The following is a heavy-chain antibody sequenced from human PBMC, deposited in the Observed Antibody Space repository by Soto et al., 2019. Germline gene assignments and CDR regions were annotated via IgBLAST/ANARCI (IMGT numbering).Heavy chain of an antibody. D-gene: IGHD3-10*01. J-gene: IGHJ6*02. Sequence: ASVKVSCKASGYTFTGYYMHWVRQAPGQGLEWMGWINPNSGGTNYAQKFQGRVTMTRDTSISTAYMELSRLRSDDTAVYYCARDGAPPITMVRGVIIADYYYYAMDVWGQGTTVTVSS. V-gene: IGHV1-2*02. CDR2: INPNSGGT. CDR1: GYTFTGYY. CDR3: ARDGAPPITMVRGVIIADYYYYAMDV.